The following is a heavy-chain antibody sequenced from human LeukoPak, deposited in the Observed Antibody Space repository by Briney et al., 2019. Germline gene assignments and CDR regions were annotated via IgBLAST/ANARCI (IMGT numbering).Heavy chain of an antibody. CDR3: AKAVAGNNAFDI. J-gene: IGHJ3*02. Sequence: SGGSLRLSCAASGFTFDDYAKHWVRQAPGKGLEWVSGISWNSGSIGYADSVKGRFTISRDNAKNSLYLQMNSLRAEDMALYYCAKAVAGNNAFDIWGQGTMVTVSS. V-gene: IGHV3-9*03. D-gene: IGHD6-19*01. CDR2: ISWNSGSI. CDR1: GFTFDDYA.